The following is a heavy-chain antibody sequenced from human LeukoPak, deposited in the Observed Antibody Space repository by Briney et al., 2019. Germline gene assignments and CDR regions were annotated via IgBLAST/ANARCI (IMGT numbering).Heavy chain of an antibody. CDR2: ISWNSGSI. CDR1: GFTFDDYA. J-gene: IGHJ4*02. CDR3: AKDMGYSYGYSGAFDY. Sequence: SLRLSCAASGFTFDDYAMHWVRQAPGKGLEWVSGISWNSGSIGYADSVKGRFTISRDNAKNSLYLQMNSLRAEDTALYYCAKDMGYSYGYSGAFDYWGQGTLVTVSS. V-gene: IGHV3-9*01. D-gene: IGHD5-18*01.